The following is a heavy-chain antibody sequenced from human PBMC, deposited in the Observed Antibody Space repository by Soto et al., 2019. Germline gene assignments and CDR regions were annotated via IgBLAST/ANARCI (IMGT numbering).Heavy chain of an antibody. J-gene: IGHJ4*02. CDR1: GYTLTELS. CDR3: ATDRGHYSSSWYYFDY. V-gene: IGHV1-24*01. Sequence: ASVKVSCKVSGYTLTELSMHWVRQAPGKGLEWMGGFDPEDGETIYAQKFQGRVTMTEDTSTDTAYMELSSLRAEDTAVYYCATDRGHYSSSWYYFDYWGREPWSPSPQ. CDR2: FDPEDGET. D-gene: IGHD6-13*01.